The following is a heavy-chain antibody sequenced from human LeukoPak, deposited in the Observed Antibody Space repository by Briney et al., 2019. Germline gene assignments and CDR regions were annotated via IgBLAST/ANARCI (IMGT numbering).Heavy chain of an antibody. CDR1: DFTVSSNY. V-gene: IGHV3-66*01. CDR3: AREVMISRWADPRDGMDV. D-gene: IGHD3-9*01. J-gene: IGHJ6*02. Sequence: PGGSLRLSCAVSDFTVSSNYMSWVRQSPGKGLEWVVLFARGDSTFYADSVKGRVTISRDKLKNTLYLQMKNLTAEDSAVYFCAREVMISRWADPRDGMDVWGQGTTVTVSS. CDR2: FARGDST.